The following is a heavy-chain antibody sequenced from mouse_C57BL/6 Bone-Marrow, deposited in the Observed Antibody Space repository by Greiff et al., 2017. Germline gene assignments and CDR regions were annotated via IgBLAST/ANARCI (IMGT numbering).Heavy chain of an antibody. J-gene: IGHJ4*01. CDR2: IDPSDSYT. D-gene: IGHD2-4*01. CDR3: ARPYYDYDRGYYYAMDY. V-gene: IGHV1-69*01. Sequence: QVQLQQPGAELVMPGASVKLSCKASGYTFTSYWMHWVKQRPGQGLEWIGEIDPSDSYTNYNQKFKGKSTLTVDKSSRTAYMQLSSLTSEDSAVYYGARPYYDYDRGYYYAMDYWGQGTSVTVSS. CDR1: GYTFTSYW.